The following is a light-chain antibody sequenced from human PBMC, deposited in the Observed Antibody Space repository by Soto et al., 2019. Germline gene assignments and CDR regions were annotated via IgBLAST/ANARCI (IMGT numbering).Light chain of an antibody. J-gene: IGKJ4*01. CDR2: DAS. CDR1: QSVRRH. Sequence: EIVLTQSPATLSLSPGERATLSCRASQSVRRHLVWYRQKPGQAPRLLIYDASNRATGIPARFSGSGSGTDFTLTISSLEPEDFAVYYCQHRAAWPITFGGGTKVEIK. CDR3: QHRAAWPIT. V-gene: IGKV3-11*01.